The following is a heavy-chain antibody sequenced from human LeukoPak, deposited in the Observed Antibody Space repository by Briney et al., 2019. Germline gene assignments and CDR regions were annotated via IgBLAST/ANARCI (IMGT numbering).Heavy chain of an antibody. CDR3: ARGRTLGGYYYDSSGSFDY. CDR2: IYYSGST. CDR1: GGSISTYY. Sequence: SETLSLTCTVSGGSISTYYWSWIRQPPGKGLEWIGYIYYSGSTNYNPSLKSRVTISVDTSKNQFSLKLSSVTAADTAVYYCARGRTLGGYYYDSSGSFDYWGQGTLVTVSS. J-gene: IGHJ4*02. V-gene: IGHV4-59*01. D-gene: IGHD3-22*01.